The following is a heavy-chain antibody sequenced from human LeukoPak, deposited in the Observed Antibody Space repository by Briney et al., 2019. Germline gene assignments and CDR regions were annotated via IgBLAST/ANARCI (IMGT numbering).Heavy chain of an antibody. CDR3: ASAGMVRGVILLDY. Sequence: ASVKVSCKVSGYTLTELSMHWVRQAPGKGLEWMGGFDPEDGETIYAQKFQGRVTMTEDTSTDTAYMELSSLRSEDTAVYYCASAGMVRGVILLDYWGQGTLVTVSS. V-gene: IGHV1-24*01. CDR2: FDPEDGET. J-gene: IGHJ4*02. CDR1: GYTLTELS. D-gene: IGHD3-10*01.